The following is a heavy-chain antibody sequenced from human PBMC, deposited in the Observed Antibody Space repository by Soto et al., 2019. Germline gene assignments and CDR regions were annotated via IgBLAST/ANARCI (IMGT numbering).Heavy chain of an antibody. CDR2: ISGSGGST. V-gene: IGHV3-23*01. J-gene: IGHJ3*02. CDR1: GFTFSSYA. CDR3: AKTPGYCSGGSCEDAFDI. Sequence: GGSLRLSCAASGFTFSSYAMSWVRQAPGKGLEWVSAISGSGGSTYYADSVKGRFTISRDNSKNTLYLQMNSLRAEDTAVYYCAKTPGYCSGGSCEDAFDIWGQGTMVTVSS. D-gene: IGHD2-15*01.